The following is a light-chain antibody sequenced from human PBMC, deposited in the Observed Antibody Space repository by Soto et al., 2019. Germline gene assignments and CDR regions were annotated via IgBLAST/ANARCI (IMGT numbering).Light chain of an antibody. CDR1: QAIHSY. CDR3: QQRET. J-gene: IGKJ3*01. Sequence: DIQMTQSPSSLSASVGDRGTITCRASQAIHSYLNWYQQKPGKAPNLLIFATSTLQSGVPSRFSGSGSGTDFTLTISSLQPADFANYYCQQRETFGPGTKVDIK. CDR2: ATS. V-gene: IGKV1-39*01.